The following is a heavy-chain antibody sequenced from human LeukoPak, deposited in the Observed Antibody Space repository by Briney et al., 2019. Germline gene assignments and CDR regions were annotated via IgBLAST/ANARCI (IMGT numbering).Heavy chain of an antibody. CDR1: GGSISSSSYY. J-gene: IGHJ2*01. V-gene: IGHV4-39*02. D-gene: IGHD3-22*01. Sequence: ETLSLTCTVSGGSISSSSYYWGWIRQPPGKGLEWIGSIYYSGSTYYNPSLKSRVTISVDTSKNQFSLKLSSVTAADTAVYYCARDRPGITMIVVVMDWYFDLWGRGILVTVSS. CDR3: ARDRPGITMIVVVMDWYFDL. CDR2: IYYSGST.